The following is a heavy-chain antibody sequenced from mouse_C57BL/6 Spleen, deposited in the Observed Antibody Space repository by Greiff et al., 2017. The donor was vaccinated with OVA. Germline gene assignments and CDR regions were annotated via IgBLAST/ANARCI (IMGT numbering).Heavy chain of an antibody. CDR2: IDPSDSYT. Sequence: QVQLKQPGAELVRPGTSVQLSCKASGYTFTSYWMHWVKQRPGQGLEWIGVIDPSDSYTNYNQKFKGKATLTVDTSSSTAYMQLSSLTSEDSAVYYCATLLTPYAMDYWGQGTSVTVSS. CDR1: GYTFTSYW. CDR3: ATLLTPYAMDY. J-gene: IGHJ4*01. V-gene: IGHV1-59*01. D-gene: IGHD2-10*01.